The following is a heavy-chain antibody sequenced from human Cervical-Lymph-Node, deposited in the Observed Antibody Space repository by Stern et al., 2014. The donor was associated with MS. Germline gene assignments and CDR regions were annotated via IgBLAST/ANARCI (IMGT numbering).Heavy chain of an antibody. CDR3: ARTLRGYSHGYYYHGLDV. Sequence: ESGPALVKPTQTLTLTCTFSGFSLSTSGMCVSWIRQAPGKALEWLAPIDWDDDKNYSTSLKTRLSISKANSKNQVVLTLTNMDPMDTATYYCARTLRGYSHGYYYHGLDVWGQGTTVTVSS. CDR2: IDWDDDK. J-gene: IGHJ6*02. D-gene: IGHD5-18*01. CDR1: GFSLSTSGMC. V-gene: IGHV2-70*01.